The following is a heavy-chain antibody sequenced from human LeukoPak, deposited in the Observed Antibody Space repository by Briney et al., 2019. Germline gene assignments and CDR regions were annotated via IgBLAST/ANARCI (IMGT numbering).Heavy chain of an antibody. CDR2: ISGSGGST. CDR1: GFTFSSYA. D-gene: IGHD4-23*01. CDR3: SKGGSGTTVVITTIDY. V-gene: IGHV3-23*01. J-gene: IGHJ4*02. Sequence: GGSLRLSCAASGFTFSSYAMSWVRQAPGKGLGWVSAISGSGGSTYYADSVKGRFTISRDNSKNTLYLQMNSLRAEDTAVYYCSKGGSGTTVVITTIDYWGQGTLVTVSS.